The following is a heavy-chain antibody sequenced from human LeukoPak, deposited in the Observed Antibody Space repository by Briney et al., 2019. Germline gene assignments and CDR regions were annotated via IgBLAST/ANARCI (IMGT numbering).Heavy chain of an antibody. D-gene: IGHD6-19*01. Sequence: SETLSLTCSVSGGSINNDYWTWIRQPPGKGLEWIGYIYYSGSTNYNPSLKSRVTISLDPSKTQFSLKLNSVTAADTAVYYCAREYSSGWYDPWGQGTLVTVSS. J-gene: IGHJ5*02. CDR2: IYYSGST. V-gene: IGHV4-59*01. CDR3: AREYSSGWYDP. CDR1: GGSINNDY.